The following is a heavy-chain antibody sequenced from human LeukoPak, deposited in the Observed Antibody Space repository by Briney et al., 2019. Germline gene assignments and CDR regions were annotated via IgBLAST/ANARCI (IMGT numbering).Heavy chain of an antibody. D-gene: IGHD3-3*01. CDR1: GFTFSTYA. CDR3: ARGRYDFWSGYSNDN. CDR2: ISSNGVST. V-gene: IGHV3-64*01. Sequence: GGSLRLSCAASGFTFSTYAMHCVRQAPGKGLEYVLAISSNGVSTYYANSVKGRFTTSRDNSKNTLYLQMGSLRADDMAVYYCARGRYDFWSGYSNDNWGQGTLVTVSS. J-gene: IGHJ4*02.